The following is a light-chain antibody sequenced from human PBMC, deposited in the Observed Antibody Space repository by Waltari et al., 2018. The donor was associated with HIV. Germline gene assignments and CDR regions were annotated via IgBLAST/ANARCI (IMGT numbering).Light chain of an antibody. V-gene: IGLV1-47*01. CDR1: KSTVQISS. J-gene: IGLJ3*02. CDR3: ATWADILSAWV. CDR2: AND. Sequence: QSVLTQPPSMSGTPGQRVTIAVSGSKSTVQISSVHLYQRVPGAAPKLLIFANDQRPLGVPDRFAGSKSGSSASLAISGLRSEDEADYYCATWADILSAWVFGGGTRVTVL.